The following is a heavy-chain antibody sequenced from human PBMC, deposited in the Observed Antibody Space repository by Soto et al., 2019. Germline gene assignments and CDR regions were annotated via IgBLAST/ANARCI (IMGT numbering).Heavy chain of an antibody. CDR2: IYSGGYT. V-gene: IGHV3-53*01. J-gene: IGHJ4*02. D-gene: IGHD3-10*01. CDR3: PISRGGGGY. CDR1: GFTVSNNY. Sequence: EVQLVESGGGLIQPGGSLRLSCAVSGFTVSNNYMSWVRQAPGKGLEGVSVIYSGGYTAYGDSVKGRFTISRDNSKNTLYLQIDSLGPDAPAVYYWPISRGGGGYGGQGTLVTVSS.